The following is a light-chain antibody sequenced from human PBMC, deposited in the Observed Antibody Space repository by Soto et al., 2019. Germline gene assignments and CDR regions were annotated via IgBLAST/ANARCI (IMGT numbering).Light chain of an antibody. CDR3: QQYNSHSPWT. CDR1: QSVSTW. V-gene: IGKV1-5*03. J-gene: IGKJ1*01. CDR2: MAS. Sequence: DIQVTQSPSTLSASLGDRVTITCRASQSVSTWLAWYQQKPGKAPQVLISMASTLESGVPSRFSGSGSGTEFTLTISSLQPDDFATYYCQQYNSHSPWTFGQGTKVDIK.